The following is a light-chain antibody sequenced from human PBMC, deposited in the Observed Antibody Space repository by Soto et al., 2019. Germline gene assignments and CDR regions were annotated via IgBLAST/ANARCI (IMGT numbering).Light chain of an antibody. CDR1: QSISTW. J-gene: IGKJ1*01. Sequence: ASVGDRVSITCRASQSISTWLAWYQQQPGGAPRLLIYDASSLQSGVPSRFSGNGSGTEFTLTISSLQPDDFSSYYCQHYYNYPWTFGQGTKVDIK. CDR2: DAS. V-gene: IGKV1-5*01. CDR3: QHYYNYPWT.